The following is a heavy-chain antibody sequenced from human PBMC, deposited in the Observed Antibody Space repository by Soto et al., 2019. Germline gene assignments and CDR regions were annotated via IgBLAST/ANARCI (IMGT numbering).Heavy chain of an antibody. J-gene: IGHJ4*02. CDR3: ARRRAGSPMFFDY. V-gene: IGHV4-61*01. D-gene: IGHD3-10*02. CDR2: GFDTGVT. Sequence: QVQLQESGPGLVRPSETLSLTCTVSGGSVNNGSYYWNWIRQPPGNGLAWVGFGFDTGVTNYSPPLRSRATIALDTSKNQFSLKLTSVRAADTAVYYCARRRAGSPMFFDYWGQGIMVTVS. CDR1: GGSVNNGSYY.